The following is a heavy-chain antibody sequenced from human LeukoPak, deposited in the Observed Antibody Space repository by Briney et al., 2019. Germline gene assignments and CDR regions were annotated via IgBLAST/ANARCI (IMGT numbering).Heavy chain of an antibody. CDR1: DGSISGHY. CDR2: IYYSGST. D-gene: IGHD3-10*01. J-gene: IGHJ6*03. Sequence: SETLSLTCTVSDGSISGHYWSWIRQPPGEGLEWIGYIYYSGSTNYNPSLKSRVTISVDTSKNQFSLKLSSVTAADTAVYYCARAYYGSGSYYDYYYYYMDVWGKGTTVTISS. V-gene: IGHV4-59*11. CDR3: ARAYYGSGSYYDYYYYYMDV.